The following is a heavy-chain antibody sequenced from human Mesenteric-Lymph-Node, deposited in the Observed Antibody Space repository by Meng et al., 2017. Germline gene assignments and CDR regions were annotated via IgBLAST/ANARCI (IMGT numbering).Heavy chain of an antibody. CDR3: ARDTGGFTMVRGVISGMDV. CDR1: GFTFSSYG. D-gene: IGHD3-10*01. CDR2: IWYDGSNK. V-gene: IGHV3-33*01. J-gene: IGHJ6*02. Sequence: GESLKISCAASGFTFSSYGMHWVRQAPGKGLEWVAVIWYDGSNKYYADSVKGRFTISRDNSKHTLYLQMNSLRAEDTAVYYCARDTGGFTMVRGVISGMDVWGQGTTVTVSS.